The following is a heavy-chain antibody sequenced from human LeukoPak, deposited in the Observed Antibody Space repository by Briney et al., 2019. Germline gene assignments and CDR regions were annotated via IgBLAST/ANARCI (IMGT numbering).Heavy chain of an antibody. D-gene: IGHD6-13*01. V-gene: IGHV4-59*12. CDR1: GGSISSYY. CDR2: IYYSGST. CDR3: ARVRVSVFDY. J-gene: IGHJ4*02. Sequence: SETLSLTCTVSGGSISSYYWSWIRQPPGKGLEWIGYIYYSGSTNYNPSLKSRVTISVDTSKNQFSLKLSSVTAADTAVYYCARVRVSVFDYWGQGTLVTVSS.